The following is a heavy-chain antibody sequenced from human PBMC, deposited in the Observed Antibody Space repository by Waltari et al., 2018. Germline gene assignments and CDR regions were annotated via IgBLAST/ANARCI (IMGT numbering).Heavy chain of an antibody. D-gene: IGHD3-10*01. CDR2: INHSGST. CDR3: ASLGHYYGSGSYYNFLGYFDY. J-gene: IGHJ4*02. Sequence: WIGEINHSGSTNYNPSLKSRVTISVDTSKNQFSLKLSSVTAADTAVYYCASLGHYYGSGSYYNFLGYFDYWGQGTLVTVSS. V-gene: IGHV4-34*01.